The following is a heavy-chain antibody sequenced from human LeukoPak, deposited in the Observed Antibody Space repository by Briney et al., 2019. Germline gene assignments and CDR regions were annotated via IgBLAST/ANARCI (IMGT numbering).Heavy chain of an antibody. CDR1: GGSFSGYY. CDR3: ARANPGYCSSTSCYAFDY. Sequence: SETLSLTCAVYGGSFSGYYWSWIRQPPGKGLEWIGEINHSGSTNYNPSLKSRVTISVDTSKNQFSLKLSSVTAADTAVYYCARANPGYCSSTSCYAFDYWGQGTLVTVSS. CDR2: INHSGST. J-gene: IGHJ4*02. D-gene: IGHD2-2*01. V-gene: IGHV4-34*01.